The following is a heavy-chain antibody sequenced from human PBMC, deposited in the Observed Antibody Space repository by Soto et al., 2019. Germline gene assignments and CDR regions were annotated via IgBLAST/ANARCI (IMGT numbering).Heavy chain of an antibody. CDR2: IYISGNT. Sequence: SETLSLTCSVSGGSVSSHYWSWVRQPAGKGLKWIGRIYISGNTKYNPSFKSRVTMSVDMSKNQVSLRLSSVTAADTAVYYCARELKPYNSGWYFTLSWSQGTQVTVSS. V-gene: IGHV4-4*07. D-gene: IGHD6-19*01. CDR1: GGSVSSHY. J-gene: IGHJ5*02. CDR3: ARELKPYNSGWYFTLS.